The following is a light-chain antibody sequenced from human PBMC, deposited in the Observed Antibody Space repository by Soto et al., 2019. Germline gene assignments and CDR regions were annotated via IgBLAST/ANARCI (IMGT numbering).Light chain of an antibody. CDR3: QQYEAVVT. J-gene: IGKJ1*01. CDR2: GAS. CDR1: QSLTNSY. Sequence: EIVLTQSPGTLSLSPGERATLSCRASQSLTNSYFAWYQQKPGRALRLLIDGASTRATGIPDRFSGSGSGTDFTLTISRLEPEDVAVYYCQQYEAVVTLGQGTKVDI. V-gene: IGKV3-20*01.